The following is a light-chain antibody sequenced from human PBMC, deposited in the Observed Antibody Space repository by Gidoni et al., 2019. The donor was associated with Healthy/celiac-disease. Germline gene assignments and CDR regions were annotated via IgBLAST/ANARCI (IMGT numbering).Light chain of an antibody. V-gene: IGLV3-1*01. J-gene: IGLJ2*01. CDR1: KLGDKY. Sequence: SYELTQPPSVSVSPGQTASITYSGDKLGDKYACWDQQKPGKSPVLVIYQDSKRPSGIPERFSGSSSGNTATLTISGTQAMDEADYYYQAWDSSTVVFGGGTKLTVL. CDR2: QDS. CDR3: QAWDSSTVV.